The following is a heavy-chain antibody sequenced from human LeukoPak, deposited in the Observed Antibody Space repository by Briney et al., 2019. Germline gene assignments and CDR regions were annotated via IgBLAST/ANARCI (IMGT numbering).Heavy chain of an antibody. CDR2: MNEDGSEK. V-gene: IGHV3-7*01. CDR3: ARDRGYSNFDY. CDR1: GFGFSNYW. Sequence: GGSLRLSCAASGFGFSNYWMSWVRQAPGKGLEWVANMNEDGSEKNYVDSVKGRFTISRDNAQDSLYLQMDSLRAEDTAVYYCARDRGYSNFDYWGQGTLLTVSS. D-gene: IGHD4-11*01. J-gene: IGHJ4*02.